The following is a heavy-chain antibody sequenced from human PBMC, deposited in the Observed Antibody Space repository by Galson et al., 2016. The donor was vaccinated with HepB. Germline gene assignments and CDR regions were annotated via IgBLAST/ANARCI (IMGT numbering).Heavy chain of an antibody. CDR2: IYPGDSDS. V-gene: IGHV5-51*01. D-gene: IGHD6-6*01. Sequence: QSGAEVKKPGESLKISCQGSGYSFTSYWIGWVRQMPGKGLAWMGIIYPGDSDSRYSPSFQGQVTFSAVKSISTAFLQWSSLKASDTAMYYCARRMRYSSSAFDYWGQGTLVTVSS. CDR3: ARRMRYSSSAFDY. CDR1: GYSFTSYW. J-gene: IGHJ4*02.